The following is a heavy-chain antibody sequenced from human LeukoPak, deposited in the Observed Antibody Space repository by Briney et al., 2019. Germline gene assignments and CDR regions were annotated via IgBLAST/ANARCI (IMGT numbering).Heavy chain of an antibody. CDR3: AREVGGFGEFQLYYYYYMDV. V-gene: IGHV4-39*07. J-gene: IGHJ6*03. Sequence: RPSETLSLTCTVSGGSISSSSYYWGWIRQPPGKGLEWIGSIYYSGSTYYNPSLKSRVTISVDTSKDQFSLKLSSVTAADTAVYYCAREVGGFGEFQLYYYYYMDVWGKGTTVTVSS. CDR1: GGSISSSSYY. D-gene: IGHD3-10*01. CDR2: IYYSGST.